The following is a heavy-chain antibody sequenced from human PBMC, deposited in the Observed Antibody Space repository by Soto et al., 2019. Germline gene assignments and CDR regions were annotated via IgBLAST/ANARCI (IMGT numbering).Heavy chain of an antibody. V-gene: IGHV4-59*01. CDR3: ARVGGDDFGYSGGFDY. D-gene: IGHD4-17*01. CDR1: CGSIRDYF. CDR2: IYYSGRT. J-gene: IGHJ4*02. Sequence: SEPLSLTCPVSCGSIRDYFWTWIRQPPGKGLEWIGYIYYSGRTNYNPSLKSRVSISVDTAKNPFSLQLRSVTAADTAVYYCARVGGDDFGYSGGFDYWGQGTLVTVSS.